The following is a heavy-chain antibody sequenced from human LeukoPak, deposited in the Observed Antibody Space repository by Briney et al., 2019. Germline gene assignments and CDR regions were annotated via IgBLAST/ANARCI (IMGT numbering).Heavy chain of an antibody. Sequence: ASVTVSFMASVCTLIDHVISWVRQAPGHGLEWMGGIIPLKGTSKLTQKLQDRATISADESTNTVYMEVRSLRSEDTALYYCATYDVLTGFEYWGQGTLVIVSS. CDR1: VCTLIDHV. J-gene: IGHJ4*02. V-gene: IGHV1-69*13. D-gene: IGHD3-9*01. CDR2: IIPLKGTS. CDR3: ATYDVLTGFEY.